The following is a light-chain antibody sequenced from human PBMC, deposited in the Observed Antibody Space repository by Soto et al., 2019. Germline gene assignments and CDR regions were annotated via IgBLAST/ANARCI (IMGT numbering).Light chain of an antibody. CDR2: KAS. J-gene: IGKJ1*01. CDR1: QSIDKW. Sequence: DIQMTQSPSTLSASVGDRVTVTCRASQSIDKWLAWYQQKPGKAPKLLMYKASLLQSGIPSRFSGSGSGTEFTLTISSLQSDDVASYYCQQYSKYPWTFVQGTKVEV. CDR3: QQYSKYPWT. V-gene: IGKV1-5*03.